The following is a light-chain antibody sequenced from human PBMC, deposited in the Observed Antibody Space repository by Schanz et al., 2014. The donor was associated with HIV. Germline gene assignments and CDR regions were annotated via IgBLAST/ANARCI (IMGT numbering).Light chain of an antibody. Sequence: QSVLTQPPSASGTPGQRVSISCSGSSSNIGSNSVNWYQQLPGTAPKLLIYGNSNRPSGVPDRFSGSKSGTSASLAITGLQAEDEADYYCAAWDDSLNGWVFGGGTKVTVL. J-gene: IGLJ2*01. CDR2: GNS. CDR3: AAWDDSLNGWV. V-gene: IGLV1-44*01. CDR1: SSNIGSNS.